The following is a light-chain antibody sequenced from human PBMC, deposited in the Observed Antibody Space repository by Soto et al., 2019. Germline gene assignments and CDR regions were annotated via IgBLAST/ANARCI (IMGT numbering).Light chain of an antibody. CDR2: WAS. V-gene: IGKV4-1*01. CDR1: QTVLYSSNNKNY. CDR3: QQHYNTPYT. J-gene: IGKJ2*01. Sequence: DIVMTQSPDSLAVSLGERATINCKSSQTVLYSSNNKNYLVWYQQKPGQPPKLLISWASTRESGVPDRFSGSGSGTDFTLTISSLQAEDVAVYYCQQHYNTPYTFGQGTKLEIK.